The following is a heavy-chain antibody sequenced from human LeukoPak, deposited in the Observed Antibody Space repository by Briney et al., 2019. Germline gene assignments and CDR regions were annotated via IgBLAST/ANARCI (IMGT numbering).Heavy chain of an antibody. Sequence: GGSLRLSCAVSGFTFSSYDMNWVRQAPGKGLEWISYISGSGSTIYDADSVKGRFTVSRDNAKNSLHLQMNSPRAEDTAVYYCARIHPYYYGSGSYLMGYYYFGMDVWGQGTTVTVSS. D-gene: IGHD3-10*01. CDR1: GFTFSSYD. CDR2: ISGSGSTI. CDR3: ARIHPYYYGSGSYLMGYYYFGMDV. J-gene: IGHJ6*02. V-gene: IGHV3-48*03.